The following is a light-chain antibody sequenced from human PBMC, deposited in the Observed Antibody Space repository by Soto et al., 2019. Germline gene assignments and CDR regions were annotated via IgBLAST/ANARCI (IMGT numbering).Light chain of an antibody. Sequence: QYVLTQPASVSGSPGQSITIYCTGTSSDVGGYNFVSWYQQHPGKAPKLMIYEVTDRPSGVSNRFSGSKSGSTASLTISGLQAEDEADYYCSSYTSRNTLAFGGGTKVTVL. CDR1: SSDVGGYNF. V-gene: IGLV2-14*01. CDR2: EVT. CDR3: SSYTSRNTLA. J-gene: IGLJ2*01.